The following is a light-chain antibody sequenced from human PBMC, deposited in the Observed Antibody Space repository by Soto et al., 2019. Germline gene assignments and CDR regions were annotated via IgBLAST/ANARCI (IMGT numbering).Light chain of an antibody. CDR3: QSYDSGLVGLI. CDR1: KSNIGAGYD. Sequence: QSVLTQPPSVSGAPGQIISIACTGSKSNIGAGYDVNWYRQFPGAAPKVLLSAKSHRPSGVPDRFSGSKYGASASLAITGLQAEDEAEYYCQSYDSGLVGLIFGTGTQLTVL. V-gene: IGLV1-40*01. J-gene: IGLJ2*01. CDR2: AKS.